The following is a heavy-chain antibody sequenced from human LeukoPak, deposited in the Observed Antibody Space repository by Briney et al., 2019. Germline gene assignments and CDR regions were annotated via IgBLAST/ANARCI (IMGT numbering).Heavy chain of an antibody. V-gene: IGHV1-58*02. J-gene: IGHJ1*01. CDR2: IVVGSGNT. Sequence: SVKVSCKASGLTFTSSAMQWVRQARGQRLEWIGWIVVGSGNTIYAQKFQERVTITRDMSTNTAYMELSSLRSEDTAVYYCAASVDSSGYYSRRGLQHWGQGTLVTVSS. CDR1: GLTFTSSA. CDR3: AASVDSSGYYSRRGLQH. D-gene: IGHD3-22*01.